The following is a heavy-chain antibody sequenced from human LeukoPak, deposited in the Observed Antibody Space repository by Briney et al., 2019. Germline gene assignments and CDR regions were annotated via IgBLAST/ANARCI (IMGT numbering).Heavy chain of an antibody. D-gene: IGHD5-24*01. CDR1: GFTFSTYW. Sequence: PGGSLRLSCAASGFTFSTYWMTWVRQAPGKGLEWVANIKQDGSEEYYVDSVKGRFTVPRDNAKNSVFLLMNSLGADDTAVYYCARDREVPTPDEYFEHWGQGTLVTVSS. J-gene: IGHJ1*01. V-gene: IGHV3-7*01. CDR3: ARDREVPTPDEYFEH. CDR2: IKQDGSEE.